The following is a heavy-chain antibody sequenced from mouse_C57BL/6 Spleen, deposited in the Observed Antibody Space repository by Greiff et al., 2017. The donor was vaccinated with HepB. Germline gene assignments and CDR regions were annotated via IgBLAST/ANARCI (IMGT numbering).Heavy chain of an antibody. V-gene: IGHV5-6*01. CDR1: GFTFSSYG. CDR2: ISSGGSYT. J-gene: IGHJ4*01. Sequence: EVQLVESGGDLVKPGGSLKLSCAASGFTFSSYGMSWVRQTPDKRLEWVATISSGGSYTYYPDSVKGRFTISRDNAKNTLYLQMSSLKSEDTAMYYCAIHRYDYGSRDGDYYAMDYWGQGTSVTVSS. CDR3: AIHRYDYGSRDGDYYAMDY. D-gene: IGHD1-1*01.